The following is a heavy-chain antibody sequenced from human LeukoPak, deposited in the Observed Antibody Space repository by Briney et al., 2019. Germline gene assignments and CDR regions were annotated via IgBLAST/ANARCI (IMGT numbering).Heavy chain of an antibody. CDR1: GGSFSGYY. D-gene: IGHD1-1*01. CDR2: INHSGST. CDR3: ATRTYYYGMDV. V-gene: IGHV4-34*01. Sequence: PSETLSLTCAVYGGSFSGYYWSWIRQPPGKGLEWIGEINHSGSTNSNPSLKSRVTISVDTSKNQFSLKLSSVTAADTAVYYCATRTYYYGMDVWGQGTTVTASS. J-gene: IGHJ6*02.